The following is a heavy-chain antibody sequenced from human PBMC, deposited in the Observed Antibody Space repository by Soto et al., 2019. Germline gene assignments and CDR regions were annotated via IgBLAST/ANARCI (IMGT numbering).Heavy chain of an antibody. J-gene: IGHJ6*02. Sequence: GGSLRLSCAASGFNFNSYTINWVRQAPGKRLEWLSSISSSGYIFSTDSVRGRFTISRDNAKNSVYLQMNSLRAEDTAVYYCARDGAVAGSYYYYYGMDVWGQGTTVTVSS. CDR1: GFNFNSYT. D-gene: IGHD6-19*01. CDR2: ISSSGYI. V-gene: IGHV3-21*01. CDR3: ARDGAVAGSYYYYYGMDV.